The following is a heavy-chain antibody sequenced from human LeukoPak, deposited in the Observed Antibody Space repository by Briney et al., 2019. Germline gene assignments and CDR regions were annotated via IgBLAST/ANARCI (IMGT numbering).Heavy chain of an antibody. CDR1: GGSISSYY. J-gene: IGHJ4*02. CDR2: IYYSGST. V-gene: IGHV4-59*01. D-gene: IGHD3-9*01. CDR3: ASYRMGVFGDILTE. Sequence: SETLSLTCTVSGGSISSYYWSWIRQPPGKGLEWIGYIYYSGSTNYNPSLKSRVTISVDTSKNQFSLKLSSVTAADTAVYYCASYRMGVFGDILTEWGQGTLATVSS.